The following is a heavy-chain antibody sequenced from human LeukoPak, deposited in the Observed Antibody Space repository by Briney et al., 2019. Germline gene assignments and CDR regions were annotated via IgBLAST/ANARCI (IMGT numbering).Heavy chain of an antibody. V-gene: IGHV1-69*06. CDR2: IIPIFGTA. D-gene: IGHD5-12*01. Sequence: GSSVKVSCKASGGTFSSYAISWVRQAPGQGLEWMGGIIPIFGTANYAQKFQGRVTITADKSTSTAYMELSSLRSEDTAVYYCARDERLGSGSYYFDYWGQGTLVTVSS. J-gene: IGHJ4*02. CDR3: ARDERLGSGSYYFDY. CDR1: GGTFSSYA.